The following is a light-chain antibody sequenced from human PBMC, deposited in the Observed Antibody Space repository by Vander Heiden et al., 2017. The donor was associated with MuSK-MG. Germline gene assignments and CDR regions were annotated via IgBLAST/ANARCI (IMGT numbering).Light chain of an antibody. CDR3: SSDAGSNNLV. CDR2: EVS. V-gene: IGLV2-8*01. CDR1: SSDVGGYNY. Sequence: QSALTQPPSASGSPGQSVTIYCTGTSSDVGGYNYVSWYQQHPGKSPKLMIYEVSKRPSGVPARFSGSKSGNTASLTVSGLQAEEEADYYCSSDAGSNNLVFGGGTKLTVL. J-gene: IGLJ2*01.